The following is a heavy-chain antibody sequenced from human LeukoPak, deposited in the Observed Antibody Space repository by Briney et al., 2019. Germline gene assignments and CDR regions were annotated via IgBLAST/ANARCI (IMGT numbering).Heavy chain of an antibody. J-gene: IGHJ5*02. D-gene: IGHD2/OR15-2a*01. Sequence: GGSLRLSCAASGFTFSSYWMHWVRQAPGKGPVWVSRVDVHGQGTAYADSVKGRFTISRDNAKNTLSLQMNSLSAEVTAVYYCARSNYDSTTFYYHLDLWGQGTLVTVSS. V-gene: IGHV3-74*01. CDR2: VDVHGQGT. CDR1: GFTFSSYW. CDR3: ARSNYDSTTFYYHLDL.